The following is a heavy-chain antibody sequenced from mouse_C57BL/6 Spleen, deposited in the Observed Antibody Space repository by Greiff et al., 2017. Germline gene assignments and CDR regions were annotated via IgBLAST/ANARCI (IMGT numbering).Heavy chain of an antibody. Sequence: VQLQQSGPELVKPGASVKISCKASGYTFTDYYMNWVKQSHGKSLEWIGDINPNNGGTSYNQKFKGKATLTVDKSSSTAYMELRSLTSEDSAVYYCASQFITTVVAKGYWGQGTTLTVSS. CDR2: INPNNGGT. D-gene: IGHD1-1*01. CDR1: GYTFTDYY. V-gene: IGHV1-26*01. J-gene: IGHJ2*01. CDR3: ASQFITTVVAKGY.